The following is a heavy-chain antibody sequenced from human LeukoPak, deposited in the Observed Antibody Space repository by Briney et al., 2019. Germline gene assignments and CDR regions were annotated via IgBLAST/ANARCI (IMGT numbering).Heavy chain of an antibody. Sequence: ASVKVSCKASGHAFTSYYMHWVRQAPGQGLEWMGMINPSGGSTSYAQKFQGRVTMTRDMSTSTVYMELSSLRSEDTAVFYCARRAVPAATEYYFDYWGQGTLVTVSS. CDR3: ARRAVPAATEYYFDY. D-gene: IGHD2-2*01. J-gene: IGHJ4*02. CDR2: INPSGGST. V-gene: IGHV1-46*01. CDR1: GHAFTSYY.